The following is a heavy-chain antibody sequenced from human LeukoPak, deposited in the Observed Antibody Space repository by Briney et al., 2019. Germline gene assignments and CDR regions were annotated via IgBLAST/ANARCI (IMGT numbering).Heavy chain of an antibody. CDR2: IYYTGST. D-gene: IGHD4-23*01. J-gene: IGHJ4*02. CDR3: ARLSGGGGNLLDS. CDR1: GGSVGSISYY. Sequence: KTSETLSLTCTVSGGSVGSISYYWGWIRQPPGKGLERIGNIYYTGSTWYNPSLKSRVTISIDTSKNQFHLRLQSVTAADTAVYYCARLSGGGGNLLDSWGQGALLTVSS. V-gene: IGHV4-39*06.